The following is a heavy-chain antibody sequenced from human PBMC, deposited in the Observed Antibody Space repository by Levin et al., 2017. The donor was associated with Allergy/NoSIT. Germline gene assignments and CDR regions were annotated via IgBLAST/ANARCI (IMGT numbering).Heavy chain of an antibody. D-gene: IGHD5-12*01. V-gene: IGHV3-30-3*01. CDR2: ISYDGSNK. Sequence: GESLKISCAASGFTFSSYAMHWVRQAPGKGLEWVAVISYDGSNKYYADSVKGRFTISRDNSKNTLYLQMNSLRAEDTAVYYCARGGIVATRRKYYYGMDVWGQGTTVTVSS. CDR3: ARGGIVATRRKYYYGMDV. J-gene: IGHJ6*02. CDR1: GFTFSSYA.